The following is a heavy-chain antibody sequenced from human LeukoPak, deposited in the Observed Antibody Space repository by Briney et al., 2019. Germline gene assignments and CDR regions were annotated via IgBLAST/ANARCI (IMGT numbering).Heavy chain of an antibody. Sequence: SETLSLTCTVSGASISSSTYYWGWIRQPPGKGLEWIGTIYRSGSTYYNPSLKSRVTMSVDTSSNQLSLKLSSVTAADTAVYYCAGWDGYNYGGVDYWGQGTLVTVPS. CDR1: GASISSSTYY. D-gene: IGHD5-24*01. CDR2: IYRSGST. V-gene: IGHV4-39*01. CDR3: AGWDGYNYGGVDY. J-gene: IGHJ4*02.